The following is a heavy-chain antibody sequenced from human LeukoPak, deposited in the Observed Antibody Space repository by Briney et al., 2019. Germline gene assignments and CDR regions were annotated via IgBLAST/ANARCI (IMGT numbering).Heavy chain of an antibody. V-gene: IGHV5-51*01. D-gene: IGHD2-15*01. CDR3: ARRLGGENFDY. J-gene: IGHJ4*02. CDR2: IYPGDSDT. CDR1: GYRFTNHW. Sequence: GESLKISCQGSGYRFTNHWIAWVRQMPGKGLEWMGIIYPGDSDTRYSPSFQGQVTISADKSISTAYLQWSSLKASDTAMYYCARRLGGENFDYWGQGTLVTVSS.